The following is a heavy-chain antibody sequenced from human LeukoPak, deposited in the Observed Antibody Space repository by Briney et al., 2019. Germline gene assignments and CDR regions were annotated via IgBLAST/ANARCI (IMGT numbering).Heavy chain of an antibody. Sequence: PGGSLRLSCAASGFTFSSYWMHWVRQAPGKGLVWVSRINTDGSSTSYADSVKGRFTISRDNAKNTLYLQMNSLRAEDTAVYYCARVRNWNYVSGAFDIWGQGTMVTVSS. CDR3: ARVRNWNYVSGAFDI. J-gene: IGHJ3*02. CDR1: GFTFSSYW. CDR2: INTDGSST. D-gene: IGHD1-7*01. V-gene: IGHV3-74*01.